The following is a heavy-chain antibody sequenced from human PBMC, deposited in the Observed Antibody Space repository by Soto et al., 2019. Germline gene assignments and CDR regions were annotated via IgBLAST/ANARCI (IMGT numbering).Heavy chain of an antibody. Sequence: ASVKVSCKASGYTFTNYYIHWVRQAPGQGLEWMGIIDPSGGSPTNAQKFQGRVSMTRDTSASTVYMQLSSLRSEDTAVYYCAREQEDAYYFDYWGQGTLVTVSS. CDR1: GYTFTNYY. J-gene: IGHJ4*02. CDR2: IDPSGGSP. CDR3: AREQEDAYYFDY. V-gene: IGHV1-46*03.